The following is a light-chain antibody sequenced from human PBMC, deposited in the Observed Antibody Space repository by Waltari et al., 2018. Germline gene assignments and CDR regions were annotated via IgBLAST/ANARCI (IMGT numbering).Light chain of an antibody. V-gene: IGLV3-1*01. J-gene: IGLJ2*01. CDR1: QLGDKY. Sequence: SYDLTQPPSVFVSPGQTATITCSGDQLGDKYVCWYHQKPGQSPVLIIYEDSKRPSGVPGGFSCSSSGNTATLTISETQAMDEGDYYCQAWDSLVVFGGGTKLTVL. CDR2: EDS. CDR3: QAWDSLVV.